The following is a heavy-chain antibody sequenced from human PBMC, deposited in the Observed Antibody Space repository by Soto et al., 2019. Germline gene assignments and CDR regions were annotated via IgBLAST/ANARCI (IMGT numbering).Heavy chain of an antibody. Sequence: SETLSLTCSIYGGSFSGYYWSWIRQPPGKGLEWIGEINHSGNTNYNPSLKSRVTISVDTSNNQFSLKLNSVTAADTAVYYCAXSGPAVLNGFYYPDMDVWGQGTTVTVSS. J-gene: IGHJ6*02. CDR2: INHSGNT. D-gene: IGHD2-2*01. V-gene: IGHV4-34*01. CDR1: GGSFSGYY. CDR3: AXSGPAVLNGFYYPDMDV.